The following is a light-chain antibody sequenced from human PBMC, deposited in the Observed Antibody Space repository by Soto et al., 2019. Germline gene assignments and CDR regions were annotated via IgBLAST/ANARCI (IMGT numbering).Light chain of an antibody. CDR1: SSDVGGYNY. CDR3: SSYTTSSLWV. CDR2: EVS. J-gene: IGLJ3*02. V-gene: IGLV2-14*01. Sequence: QSLLTQPASVSGSPGQSITISCTGTSSDVGGYNYVSWYQQHPGKAPKLMIYEVSNRPSGVSSRFSGSKSGNTASLTISGLQAEDEADYYCSSYTTSSLWVFGGGTKLTVL.